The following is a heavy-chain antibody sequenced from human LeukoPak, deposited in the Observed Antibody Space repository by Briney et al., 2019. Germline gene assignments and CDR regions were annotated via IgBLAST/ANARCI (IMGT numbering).Heavy chain of an antibody. Sequence: ASVKVSCKVSGYTLTELSMHWVRQAPGKGLEWMGGFDPEDGETIYAQKFQGRVTMTEDTSTDTAYMELSSLRSEDTAVYYCATAYYYGSGRSLSYHRGIYYYYGMDVWGQGTTVTVSS. J-gene: IGHJ6*02. CDR3: ATAYYYGSGRSLSYHRGIYYYYGMDV. CDR2: FDPEDGET. CDR1: GYTLTELS. D-gene: IGHD3-10*01. V-gene: IGHV1-24*01.